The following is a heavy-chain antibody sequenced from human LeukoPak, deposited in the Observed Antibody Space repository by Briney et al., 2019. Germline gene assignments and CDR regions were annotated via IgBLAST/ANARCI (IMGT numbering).Heavy chain of an antibody. Sequence: GGSLRLSCAASGFTFSDYYMSWIRQAPGKGLEWVSYISSSGSTIYYADSVKGRFTISRDSSTNTLYLQLSSLRAEDTAIYYCARGGSVFAYFFDYWGQGTLVTVSS. V-gene: IGHV3-11*01. D-gene: IGHD3-10*01. CDR1: GFTFSDYY. J-gene: IGHJ4*02. CDR2: ISSSGSTI. CDR3: ARGGSVFAYFFDY.